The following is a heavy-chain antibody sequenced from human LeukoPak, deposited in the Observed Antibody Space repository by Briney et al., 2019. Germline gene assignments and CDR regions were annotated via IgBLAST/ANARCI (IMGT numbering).Heavy chain of an antibody. CDR1: GFTFSSYG. J-gene: IGHJ4*02. D-gene: IGHD3-22*01. CDR3: AKGLWYYNDSSGYVDY. CDR2: ISYDGSDK. V-gene: IGHV3-30*18. Sequence: GGSLRLSCAASGFTFSSYGMHWVRQAPGKGLEWVAVISYDGSDKYYADSVKGRFTISRDNSKNTLYLQMNSLRAEDTAVYYCAKGLWYYNDSSGYVDYLGQGTLVTVSS.